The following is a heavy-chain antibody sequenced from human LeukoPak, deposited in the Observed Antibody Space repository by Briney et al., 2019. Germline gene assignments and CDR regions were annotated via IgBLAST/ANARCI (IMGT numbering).Heavy chain of an antibody. J-gene: IGHJ4*02. Sequence: PGGSLRLSCAASGFTFSSNSMNWVRQAPGKGLEWVSVITNSGGSTYYADSVKGRFTISRDNSKNMLYLQMNSLRAEDTAVYYCAKDWGYGSGTYYPHWGQGTLVPVSS. CDR1: GFTFSSNS. CDR3: AKDWGYGSGTYYPH. CDR2: ITNSGGST. D-gene: IGHD3-10*01. V-gene: IGHV3-23*01.